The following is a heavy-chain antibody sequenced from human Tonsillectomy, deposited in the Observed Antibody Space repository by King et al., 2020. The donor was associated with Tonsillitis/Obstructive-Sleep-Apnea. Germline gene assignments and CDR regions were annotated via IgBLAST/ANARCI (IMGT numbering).Heavy chain of an antibody. CDR3: ALLRFEYCMDV. D-gene: IGHD3-9*01. Sequence: QLVQSGAEVKKAGESLKISCQGSGYIFTKHWIGWVRQMPGKGLEWMALIYPGDSDTRYSPSFRGQVTISADKSINTAYLQWNSLKASDTAMYYCALLRFEYCMDVWGKGTTVTVSS. CDR2: IYPGDSDT. V-gene: IGHV5-51*01. J-gene: IGHJ6*03. CDR1: GYIFTKHW.